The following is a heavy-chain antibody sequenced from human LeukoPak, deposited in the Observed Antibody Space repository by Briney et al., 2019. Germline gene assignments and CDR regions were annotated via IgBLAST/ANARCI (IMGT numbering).Heavy chain of an antibody. J-gene: IGHJ4*02. CDR3: ARTTFGIAARPIDY. CDR2: IYYSGST. CDR1: GGSISSGSYY. D-gene: IGHD6-6*01. V-gene: IGHV4-31*03. Sequence: PSETLSLTCTVSGGSISSGSYYWSWIRQHPGKGLEWIGYIYYSGSTYYNPSLKSRVTISVDTSKNQFSLKLSSVTAAGTAVYYCARTTFGIAARPIDYWGQGTLVTVSS.